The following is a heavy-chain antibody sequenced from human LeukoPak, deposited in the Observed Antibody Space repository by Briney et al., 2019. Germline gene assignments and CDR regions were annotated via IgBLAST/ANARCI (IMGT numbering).Heavy chain of an antibody. CDR3: ARERDLRGAYCMDV. J-gene: IGHJ6*03. Sequence: GGSLRLSCAASGFTFRTYWMHWVRQAPGKGLVWVSRISSDGRNTIYPDAVKGRFTISRDNTNNILYLQMNSLRGDDTAVYDCARERDLRGAYCMDVWGKGTTVTVSS. V-gene: IGHV3-74*01. CDR1: GFTFRTYW. D-gene: IGHD5/OR15-5a*01. CDR2: ISSDGRNT.